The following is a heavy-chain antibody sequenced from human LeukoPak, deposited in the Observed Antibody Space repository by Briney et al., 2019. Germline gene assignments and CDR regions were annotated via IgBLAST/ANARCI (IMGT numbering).Heavy chain of an antibody. V-gene: IGHV1-69*13. J-gene: IGHJ5*02. D-gene: IGHD5-18*01. CDR2: IIPIFGTA. CDR1: GGTFSSYA. Sequence: SVKVSCKASGGTFSSYAISWVRQAPGQGLEWMGGIIPIFGTANYAQKFQGRVTITADESTSTAYMGLSSLRSEDTAVYYCARDPGGYSYGLRFDPWGQGTLVTVSS. CDR3: ARDPGGYSYGLRFDP.